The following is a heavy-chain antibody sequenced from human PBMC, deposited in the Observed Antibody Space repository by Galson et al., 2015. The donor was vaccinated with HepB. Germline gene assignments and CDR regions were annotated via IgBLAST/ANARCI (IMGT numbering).Heavy chain of an antibody. CDR1: GFTFSSYA. CDR3: AKDFSGTTPGYYFDY. CDR2: ISYDGSNK. V-gene: IGHV3-30*04. D-gene: IGHD1-7*01. Sequence: SLRLSCAASGFTFSSYAMHWVRQAPGKGLEWVAVISYDGSNKYYADSVKGRFTISRDNSKNTLYLQMNSLRAEDTAVYYCAKDFSGTTPGYYFDYWGQGTLVTVSS. J-gene: IGHJ4*02.